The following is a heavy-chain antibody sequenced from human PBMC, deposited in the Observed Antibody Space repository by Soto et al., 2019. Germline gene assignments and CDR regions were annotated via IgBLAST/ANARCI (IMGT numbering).Heavy chain of an antibody. J-gene: IGHJ6*02. CDR2: IIPNFGTT. V-gene: IGHV1-69*13. CDR1: GGTFTSTA. Sequence: SVKVSCKASGGTFTSTAIDWVRQAPGQGLEWMGAIIPNFGTTNYAQKFQGRATITADESTSTVYMELRSLRSDDTAVYYCARDQVDTYMLNGYYGMDVWGQGTTVTVSS. D-gene: IGHD5-18*01. CDR3: ARDQVDTYMLNGYYGMDV.